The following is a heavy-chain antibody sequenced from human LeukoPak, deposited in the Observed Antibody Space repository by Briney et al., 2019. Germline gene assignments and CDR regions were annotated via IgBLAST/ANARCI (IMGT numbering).Heavy chain of an antibody. J-gene: IGHJ4*02. CDR2: IIPIFGTA. CDR3: ARGGNSGTFDY. Sequence: SVKVSCKASGGTFSSYATSWVRQAPGQGLEWIGGIIPIFGTANYAQKFQGRVTTTTDESTSTAYMELSSLRSEGTAVYYCARGGNSGTFDYWGQGTLVTVSS. D-gene: IGHD4-23*01. V-gene: IGHV1-69*05. CDR1: GGTFSSYA.